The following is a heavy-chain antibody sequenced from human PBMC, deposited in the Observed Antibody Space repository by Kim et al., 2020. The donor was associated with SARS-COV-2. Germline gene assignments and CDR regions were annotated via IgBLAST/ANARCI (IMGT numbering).Heavy chain of an antibody. Sequence: GGSLRLSCAASGFTFSSYAMSWVRQAPGKGLEWVSAISGSGGSTYYADSVKGRFTISRDNSKNTLYLQMNSLRAEDTAVYYCAKGKGGWTDARLGYWGQGTLVTVSS. CDR2: ISGSGGST. J-gene: IGHJ4*02. V-gene: IGHV3-23*01. CDR3: AKGKGGWTDARLGY. D-gene: IGHD6-19*01. CDR1: GFTFSSYA.